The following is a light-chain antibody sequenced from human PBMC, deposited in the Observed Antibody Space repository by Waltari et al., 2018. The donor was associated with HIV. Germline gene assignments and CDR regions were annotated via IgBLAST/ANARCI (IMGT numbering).Light chain of an antibody. J-gene: IGLJ2*01. CDR2: KVD. CDR1: GHVLGFYYF. Sequence: SGLTQPASLSGFPGQSLTIPCTGAGHVLGFYYFISWYQQHPAKVPNVILSKVDRRASAISVRFSASTPGYTASLTITGLQTEDEAVYYCASYTANDTVIFAGGTTVTVL. CDR3: ASYTANDTVI. V-gene: IGLV2-14*01.